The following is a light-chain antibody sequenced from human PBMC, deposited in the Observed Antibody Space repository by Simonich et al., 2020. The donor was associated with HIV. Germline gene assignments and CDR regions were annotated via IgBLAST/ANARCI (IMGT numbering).Light chain of an antibody. CDR2: EVS. J-gene: IGKJ3*01. Sequence: DIVMTQSPLSLPVTPGEPASISCRSSQSLLQSNGYNYLDWYLQKPGQSPQLLIYEVSNRFAGVPDRFSGSGSGTDFTLKISRVEAEDVGVYYCMQSIQLPRTFGPGTKVDIK. V-gene: IGKV2D-29*02. CDR3: MQSIQLPRT. CDR1: QSLLQSNGYNY.